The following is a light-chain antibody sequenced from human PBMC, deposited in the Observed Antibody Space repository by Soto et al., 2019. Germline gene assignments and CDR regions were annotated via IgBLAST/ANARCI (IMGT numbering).Light chain of an antibody. CDR3: QQSYSTPFT. Sequence: DIQMTQSPSSLSASVGDRVTITCRASQSISSYLNWYQQKPGKAPELLIYAASSLQSGVPSRFSGSGSGTDFTLTISSLQPEDFATYYCQQSYSTPFTVGPGTKVDSK. V-gene: IGKV1-39*01. CDR1: QSISSY. J-gene: IGKJ3*01. CDR2: AAS.